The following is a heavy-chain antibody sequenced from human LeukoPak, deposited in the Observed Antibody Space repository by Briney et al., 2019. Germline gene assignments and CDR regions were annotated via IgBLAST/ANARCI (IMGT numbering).Heavy chain of an antibody. CDR1: GGSISSSSYY. CDR2: IYYSGST. D-gene: IGHD3-10*01. J-gene: IGHJ4*02. CDR3: ARDYYGSGSL. Sequence: PSETLSLTCTVSGGSISSSSYYWGWIRQPPGQGLEWVVSIYYSGSTYYNPSLKSRVTISVDTSKNQFSLKLRSVTAADTAVYYCARDYYGSGSLWGQGTLVTVSS. V-gene: IGHV4-39*02.